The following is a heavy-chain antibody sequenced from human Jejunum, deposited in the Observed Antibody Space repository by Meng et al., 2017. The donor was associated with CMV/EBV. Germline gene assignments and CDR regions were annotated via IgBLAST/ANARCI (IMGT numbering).Heavy chain of an antibody. D-gene: IGHD3-22*01. Sequence: QLQLQESGPGLAKPSETLSLTCTVSGDSISNTKYCWAWIRQRPGMGLEWIGTIYYGANTHYNPSLKSRVTMSVGTSKNQFYLKLSSVTAADTAIYYCARNYYDGSGNFYWGQGTLVTVSS. CDR3: ARNYYDGSGNFY. CDR2: IYYGANT. CDR1: GDSISNTKYC. J-gene: IGHJ4*02. V-gene: IGHV4-39*07.